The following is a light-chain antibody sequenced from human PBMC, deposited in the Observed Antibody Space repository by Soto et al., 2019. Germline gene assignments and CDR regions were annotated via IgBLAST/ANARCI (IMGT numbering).Light chain of an antibody. V-gene: IGKV3-15*01. CDR1: QSVSSN. Sequence: EIVMTQSPATLSVSLGERATLSCRASQSVSSNLAWYKQKPGQPPSLLIYGASARATGIPARFSGSGSGTEFTLTISSLQSEDFAVYYCQHYNIWPFTFGQGTKLEIK. CDR2: GAS. J-gene: IGKJ2*01. CDR3: QHYNIWPFT.